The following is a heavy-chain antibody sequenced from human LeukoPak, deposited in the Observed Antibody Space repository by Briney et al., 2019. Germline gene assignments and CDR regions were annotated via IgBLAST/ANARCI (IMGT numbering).Heavy chain of an antibody. V-gene: IGHV3-30*04. CDR2: ISYDGSNK. CDR3: ARVGYSSSWFYYYYGMDV. CDR1: GFTFSSYA. D-gene: IGHD6-13*01. Sequence: GGSLRLSCAASGFTFSSYAMHWVRQVPGKGLEWVAVISYDGSNKYYADSVKGRFTISRDNSKNTLYLQMNSLRAEDTAVYYCARVGYSSSWFYYYYGMDVWGQGTTVTVSS. J-gene: IGHJ6*02.